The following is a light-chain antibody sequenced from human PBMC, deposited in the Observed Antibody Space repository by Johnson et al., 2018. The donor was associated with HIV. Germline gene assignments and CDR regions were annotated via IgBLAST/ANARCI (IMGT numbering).Light chain of an antibody. CDR3: GTWDSSLSVYV. J-gene: IGLJ1*01. V-gene: IGLV1-51*01. Sequence: QSVLTQPPSVSAAPGQKVTISCSGSSSNIGKNYESWYQQLPGTAPKLLIYDNNKRPSGIPDRFSGSKSGTSATLGITGLQTGDEAGYYCGTWDSSLSVYVFGTGTQVTLL. CDR1: SSNIGKNY. CDR2: DNN.